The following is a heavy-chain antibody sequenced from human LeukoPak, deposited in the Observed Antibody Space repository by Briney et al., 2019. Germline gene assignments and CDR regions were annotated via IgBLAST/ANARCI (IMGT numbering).Heavy chain of an antibody. J-gene: IGHJ4*02. CDR1: GGTFSSYA. D-gene: IGHD3-10*01. CDR3: ARETDHGSGSSDY. Sequence: SVKVSXKASGGTFSSYAISWMRQAPGQGLEWMGRIIPIFGTANYAQKFQGRVTITTDESTSTAYMELSSLRSEDTAVYYCARETDHGSGSSDYWGQGTLVTVSS. CDR2: IIPIFGTA. V-gene: IGHV1-69*05.